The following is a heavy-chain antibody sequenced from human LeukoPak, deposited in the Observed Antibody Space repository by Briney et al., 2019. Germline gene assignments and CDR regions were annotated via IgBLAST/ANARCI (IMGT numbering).Heavy chain of an antibody. D-gene: IGHD2-2*02. V-gene: IGHV3-21*01. Sequence: PGGSLRLSCAASGFTFSTNSMNWVRQAPGKGLEWVASISSSGTYIYYPESLKGRFTDSRDNAKNSVYLQMNSLRAEDTAVYYCARDVARDISCYTDWGQGTLVTVSS. CDR3: ARDVARDISCYTD. J-gene: IGHJ4*02. CDR1: GFTFSTNS. CDR2: ISSSGTYI.